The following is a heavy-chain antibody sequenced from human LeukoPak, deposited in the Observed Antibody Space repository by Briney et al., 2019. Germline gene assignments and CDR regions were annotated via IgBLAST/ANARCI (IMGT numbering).Heavy chain of an antibody. CDR1: GGSISSSN. J-gene: IGHJ3*02. CDR2: ISYDGSNK. CDR3: ANTEALGYSGYDPYAFDI. D-gene: IGHD5-12*01. V-gene: IGHV3-30*18. Sequence: PSGTLSLTCAVSGGSISSSNWWSWVRQAPGKGLEWVAVISYDGSNKYYADSVKGRFTISRDNSKNTLYLQMNSLRAEDTAVYYCANTEALGYSGYDPYAFDIWGQGTMVTVSS.